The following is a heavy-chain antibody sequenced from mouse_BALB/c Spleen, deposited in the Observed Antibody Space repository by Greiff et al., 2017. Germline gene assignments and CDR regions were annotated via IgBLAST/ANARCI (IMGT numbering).Heavy chain of an antibody. J-gene: IGHJ1*01. CDR2: ISYSGST. D-gene: IGHD1-1*01. Sequence: DVQLQESGPGLVKPSQSLSLTCTVTGYSITSDYAWNWIRQFPGNKLEWMGYISYSGSTSYNPSLKSRISITRDTSKNQFFLQLNSVTTEDTATYYCARYGYFDVWGAGTTVTVSS. CDR1: GYSITSDYA. CDR3: ARYGYFDV. V-gene: IGHV3-2*02.